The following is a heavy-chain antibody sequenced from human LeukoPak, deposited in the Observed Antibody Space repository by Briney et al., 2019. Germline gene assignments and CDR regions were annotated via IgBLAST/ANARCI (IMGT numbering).Heavy chain of an antibody. CDR2: INPSGGST. CDR3: ARDLNMVRGVINGDLGY. Sequence: GASVKVSCKASGYTFTSYYMHWVRQAPGQGLEWMGIINPSGGSTSYAQKFQGRVTMTRDTSTSTVYMELSSLRSEDTAVYYCARDLNMVRGVINGDLGYWGQGTPVTVSS. CDR1: GYTFTSYY. J-gene: IGHJ4*02. V-gene: IGHV1-46*01. D-gene: IGHD3-10*01.